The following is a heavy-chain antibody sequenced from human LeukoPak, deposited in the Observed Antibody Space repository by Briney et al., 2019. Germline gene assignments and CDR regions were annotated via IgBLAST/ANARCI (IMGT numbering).Heavy chain of an antibody. V-gene: IGHV1-69*13. D-gene: IGHD3-22*01. J-gene: IGHJ4*02. CDR1: GGTFSSYA. Sequence: ASVKVSCKASGGTFSSYAISWVRQAPGQGLGWMGGIIPIFGTANYAQKFQGRVTITADESTSTAYMELRSLRSDDTAVYYCARDVNDNIGSSDYWGQGTLVTVSS. CDR3: ARDVNDNIGSSDY. CDR2: IIPIFGTA.